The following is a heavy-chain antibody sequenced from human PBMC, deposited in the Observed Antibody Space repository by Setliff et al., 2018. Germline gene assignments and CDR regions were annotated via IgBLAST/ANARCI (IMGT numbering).Heavy chain of an antibody. J-gene: IGHJ6*03. CDR2: IDIGGSA. CDR1: GGSISSYY. Sequence: SETLSLTCTVSGGSISSYYWSWIRQPAGKGLEWIGHIDIGGSANYNPSLKSRVTMSIDTSKNQFSLKLNSVTAADMAVYYCAREQWLDPPGYYYMNVWAKGTTVTVSS. V-gene: IGHV4-4*07. D-gene: IGHD6-19*01. CDR3: AREQWLDPPGYYYMNV.